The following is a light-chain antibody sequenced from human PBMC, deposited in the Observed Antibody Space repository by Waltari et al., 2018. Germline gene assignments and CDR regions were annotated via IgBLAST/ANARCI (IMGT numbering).Light chain of an antibody. CDR3: LSYDGSLSGSKI. CDR1: TSNIGAGYD. Sequence: QSGLTQPPSVSGAPGQRVTISCTGSTSNIGAGYDVHWYQQVPGTAPKLVIYDNNNRPSGVPDRFSVSKSGTSASLAITGLQGEDEADYYCLSYDGSLSGSKIFGGGTKLTVL. CDR2: DNN. V-gene: IGLV1-40*01. J-gene: IGLJ2*01.